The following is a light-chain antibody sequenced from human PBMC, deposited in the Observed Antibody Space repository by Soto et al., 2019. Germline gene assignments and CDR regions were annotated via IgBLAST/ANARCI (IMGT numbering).Light chain of an antibody. J-gene: IGKJ3*01. CDR2: RTS. Sequence: IVLTQSACTLSLSPGERATLSCRASQSVSSSYLAWYQQKPGQAPRLLMSRTSRRATGIPDRFSGSGSGTDFTLSISRLEPEDFAVYYCQHYGDSAPFTFGPGTKVDIK. CDR3: QHYGDSAPFT. V-gene: IGKV3-20*01. CDR1: QSVSSSY.